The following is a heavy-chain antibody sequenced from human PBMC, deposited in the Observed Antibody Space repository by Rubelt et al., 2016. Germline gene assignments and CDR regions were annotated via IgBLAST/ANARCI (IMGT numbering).Heavy chain of an antibody. Sequence: VWVSRINSDGSSTSYADSVKGRFTISRDNAKNTLYLQMNSLRAEDTAVYYCARVGPYSSSSANYYYGMDVWGQGTTVTVSS. CDR3: ARVGPYSSSSANYYYGMDV. CDR2: INSDGSST. J-gene: IGHJ6*02. V-gene: IGHV3-74*01. D-gene: IGHD6-6*01.